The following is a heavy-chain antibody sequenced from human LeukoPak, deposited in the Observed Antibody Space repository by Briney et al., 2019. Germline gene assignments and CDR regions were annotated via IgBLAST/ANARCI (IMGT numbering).Heavy chain of an antibody. D-gene: IGHD3-3*01. Sequence: SETLSLTCTVSGGSISSYYWSWIRQPPGKGLEWIGYIYYSGSTNYNPSLKSRVTISVGTSKNQFSLKLSSVTAADTAVYYCARGDDFWSGYPLWGQGTLVTVSS. CDR2: IYYSGST. CDR1: GGSISSYY. CDR3: ARGDDFWSGYPL. V-gene: IGHV4-59*01. J-gene: IGHJ4*02.